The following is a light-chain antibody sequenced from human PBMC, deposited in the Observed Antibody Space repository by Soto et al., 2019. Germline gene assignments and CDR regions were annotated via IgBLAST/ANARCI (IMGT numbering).Light chain of an antibody. V-gene: IGKV3-20*01. CDR3: QQYGSSGT. J-gene: IGKJ1*01. Sequence: EIVLTQSPGTLSLSPGERATLSCRASQSVSNNYLAWYQQKPGQAPRLLIYGASNRATGMPDRFSGSGSGTDFTLTISRLELEDFAVYYCQQYGSSGTFGQGTKVEIK. CDR1: QSVSNNY. CDR2: GAS.